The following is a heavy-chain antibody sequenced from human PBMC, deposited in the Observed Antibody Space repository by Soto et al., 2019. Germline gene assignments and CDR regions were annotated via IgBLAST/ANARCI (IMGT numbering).Heavy chain of an antibody. J-gene: IGHJ6*02. CDR2: ISYDGSNK. CDR3: AKGSYYDFWSGYYSYYYYGMDV. CDR1: GFTFSSYG. V-gene: IGHV3-30*18. D-gene: IGHD3-3*01. Sequence: GGSLRLFCAASGFTFSSYGMHWVRQAPGKGLEWVAVISYDGSNKYYADSVKGRFTISRDNSKNTLYLQMNSLRAEDTAVYYCAKGSYYDFWSGYYSYYYYGMDVWGQGTTVTVSS.